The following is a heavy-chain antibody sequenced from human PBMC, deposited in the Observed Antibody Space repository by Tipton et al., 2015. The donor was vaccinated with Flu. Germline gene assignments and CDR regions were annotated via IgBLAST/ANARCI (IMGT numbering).Heavy chain of an antibody. CDR3: AREVPYSSGWYPPRMDV. CDR2: IDGVGATI. D-gene: IGHD6-19*01. J-gene: IGHJ6*02. Sequence: SLRLSCAASGFTFDDFGMSWVRQAPGKGLEWVSYIDGVGATIHYTDSVKGRFTISRDNAKNSLYLQMNSLRAEDTALYYCAREVPYSSGWYPPRMDVWGQGTTVTVSS. V-gene: IGHV3-48*03. CDR1: GFTFDDFG.